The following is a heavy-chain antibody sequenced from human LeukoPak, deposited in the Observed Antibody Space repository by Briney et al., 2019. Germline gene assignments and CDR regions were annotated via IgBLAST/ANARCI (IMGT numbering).Heavy chain of an antibody. CDR3: ARRSNKWPNYAFDI. D-gene: IGHD5-12*01. CDR2: ISAYNGNT. CDR1: GYTFTSYG. Sequence: ASVKVSCKASGYTFTSYGISWVRQAPGQGLEWMGWISAYNGNTNYAQKLQGRVTMTTDTSTSTAYMELRSLRSDDTAVYYCARRSNKWPNYAFDIWGQGTMVTVSS. J-gene: IGHJ3*02. V-gene: IGHV1-18*01.